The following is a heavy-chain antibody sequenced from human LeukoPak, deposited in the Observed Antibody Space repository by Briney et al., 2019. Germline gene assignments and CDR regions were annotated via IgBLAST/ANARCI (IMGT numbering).Heavy chain of an antibody. CDR3: ARRRGLSGHAMDV. V-gene: IGHV2-5*02. J-gene: IGHJ6*02. Sequence: SGPTLVKPTQTLTLTCTFSGFSLTTRGVGVGWIRQPPGKALQWLALVYWDDDKYYSPSLKNRLTITKGASKNQVVLIMTNMGPVDTATYYCARRRGLSGHAMDVWGQGTTVTVSS. CDR1: GFSLTTRGVG. CDR2: VYWDDDK. D-gene: IGHD2/OR15-2a*01.